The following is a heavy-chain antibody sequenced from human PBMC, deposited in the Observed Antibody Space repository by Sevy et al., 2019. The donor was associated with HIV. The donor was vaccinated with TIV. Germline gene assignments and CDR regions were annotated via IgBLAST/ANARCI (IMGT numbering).Heavy chain of an antibody. CDR3: VRDDRAGYFEY. D-gene: IGHD6-13*01. J-gene: IGHJ4*02. Sequence: ASVKVSCKASGYTFTGYYMHWMRQAPGQGLEWMGWINPDSGGPIYSPKFQGRVTLTRDTSISTAYMDLSRLKSDDTAVYYCVRDDRAGYFEYWGQGTLVTVS. V-gene: IGHV1-2*02. CDR1: GYTFTGYY. CDR2: INPDSGGP.